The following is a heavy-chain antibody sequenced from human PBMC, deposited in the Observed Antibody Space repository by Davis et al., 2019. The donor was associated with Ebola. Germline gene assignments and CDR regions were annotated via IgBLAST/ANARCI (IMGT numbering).Heavy chain of an antibody. Sequence: MPSETLSLTCAVSGGSISSGGYSWSWIRQPPGKGLEWIGYIYHSGSTYYNPSLKSRVTISVDTSKNQFSLKLSSVTAADTAVYYCARGIGGAVGWFDPWGQGTLVTVSS. D-gene: IGHD3-16*01. CDR3: ARGIGGAVGWFDP. V-gene: IGHV4-30-2*01. CDR1: GGSISSGGYS. CDR2: IYHSGST. J-gene: IGHJ5*02.